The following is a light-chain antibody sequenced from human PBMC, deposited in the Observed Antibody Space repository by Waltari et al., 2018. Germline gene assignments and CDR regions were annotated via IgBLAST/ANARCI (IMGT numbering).Light chain of an antibody. J-gene: IGLJ2*01. Sequence: QSALTHPRPVSGSPGQSVTISCTGTSSDVVGYNYVPWYQQHPAKAPKLMIYDVSKRPSGVPDRFSGSKSGNTASLTISGLQAEDEADYYCCSYAGSYTVVFGGGTKLTVL. V-gene: IGLV2-11*01. CDR2: DVS. CDR1: SSDVVGYNY. CDR3: CSYAGSYTVV.